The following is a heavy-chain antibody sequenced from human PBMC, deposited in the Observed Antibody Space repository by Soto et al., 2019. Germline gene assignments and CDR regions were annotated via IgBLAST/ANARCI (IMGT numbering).Heavy chain of an antibody. D-gene: IGHD6-19*01. V-gene: IGHV1-3*05. J-gene: IGHJ4*02. CDR3: AREQWLGVDY. CDR2: INAGNGNT. Sequence: QVQLVQSGAEEKKPGASVKISCKASGYTFTKYAMHWVRQAPGQSLEWMGWINAGNGNTKYSQKFQGRVTITRDTSASTAYMELRNLRSEDTAVYYCAREQWLGVDYWGQGTLVTVSS. CDR1: GYTFTKYA.